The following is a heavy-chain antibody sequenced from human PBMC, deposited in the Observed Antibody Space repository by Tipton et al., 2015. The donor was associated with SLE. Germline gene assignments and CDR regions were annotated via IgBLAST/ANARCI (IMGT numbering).Heavy chain of an antibody. CDR2: INHSGST. CDR3: ARQDGVEAFDI. CDR1: GGSISSSSYY. V-gene: IGHV4-39*07. Sequence: TLSLTCTVSGGSISSSSYYWSWIRQPPGKGLEWIGEINHSGSTNYNPSLKSRVTISVDTSKNQFSLKLSSVTAADTAVYYCARQDGVEAFDIWGQGTMVTVSS. D-gene: IGHD4-17*01. J-gene: IGHJ3*02.